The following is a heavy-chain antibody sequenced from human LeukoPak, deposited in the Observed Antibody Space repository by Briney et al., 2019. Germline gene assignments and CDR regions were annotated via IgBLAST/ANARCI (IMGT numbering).Heavy chain of an antibody. Sequence: PGRSLRLSRAASGFTFSSYALRWVRPPPGKALHWASAIARAGGATTISADSVKARFTISRDNSKNTLYLQMSSLRGEDTAVYYCAKNYESGRGVPYGMDVWGQGTTVTVSS. CDR3: AKNYESGRGVPYGMDV. CDR2: IARAGGATT. CDR1: GFTFSSYA. D-gene: IGHD3-10*01. J-gene: IGHJ6*02. V-gene: IGHV3-23*01.